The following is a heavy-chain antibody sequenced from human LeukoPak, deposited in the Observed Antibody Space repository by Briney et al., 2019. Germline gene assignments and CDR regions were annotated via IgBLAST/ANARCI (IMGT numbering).Heavy chain of an antibody. CDR1: GFTFSSYG. D-gene: IGHD6-19*01. CDR3: AGGGIAVAANY. V-gene: IGHV3-30*03. J-gene: IGHJ4*02. CDR2: ISYDGSNK. Sequence: GRSLRLSCAASGFTFSSYGMHWVRHAPGKGLEWVAVISYDGSNKYYADSVKGRFTISRDNSKNTLYLQMNSLRAEDTAVYYCAGGGIAVAANYWGQGTLVTVSS.